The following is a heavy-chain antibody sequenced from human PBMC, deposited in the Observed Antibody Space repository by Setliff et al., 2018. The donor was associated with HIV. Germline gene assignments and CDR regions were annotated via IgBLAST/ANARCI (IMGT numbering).Heavy chain of an antibody. Sequence: SGPTLVNPTQTLTLTCTFSGFSLSTSGMRVTWIRQPPGKALEWLARIDWDDDKFYSTTLKTRLTISKDTSKNQVVLTMTNMEPVDTATYYCARGPYGPPDAFDIWGQGTMVTVSS. J-gene: IGHJ3*02. V-gene: IGHV2-70*04. CDR2: IDWDDDK. CDR1: GFSLSTSGMR. D-gene: IGHD3-10*01. CDR3: ARGPYGPPDAFDI.